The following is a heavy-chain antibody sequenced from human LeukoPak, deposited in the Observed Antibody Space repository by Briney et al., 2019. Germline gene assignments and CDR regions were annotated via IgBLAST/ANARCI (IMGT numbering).Heavy chain of an antibody. D-gene: IGHD6-13*01. Sequence: SETLSLTSTVSGGSISSYYWSWIRQPAGKGLEWIGRIYTSGSTNYNPSLKSRVTMSVDTSKNQFSLKLSSVTAADTAVYYCARAGVAAAGTWVDYWGQGTLVTVSS. CDR2: IYTSGST. J-gene: IGHJ4*02. V-gene: IGHV4-4*07. CDR1: GGSISSYY. CDR3: ARAGVAAAGTWVDY.